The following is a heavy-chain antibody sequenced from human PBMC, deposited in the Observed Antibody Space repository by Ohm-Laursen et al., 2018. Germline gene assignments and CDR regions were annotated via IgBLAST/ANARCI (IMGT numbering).Heavy chain of an antibody. CDR1: GFTFDDYA. CDR3: ARGGVGYCSSTSCYMAEYFQH. D-gene: IGHD2-2*03. J-gene: IGHJ1*01. V-gene: IGHV3-21*01. CDR2: ISSSSSYI. Sequence: GSLRLSCTASGFTFDDYAMHWVRQAPGKGLEWVSSISSSSSYIYYADSVKGRFTISRDNAKNSLYLQMNSLRAEDTAVYYCARGGVGYCSSTSCYMAEYFQHWGQGTLVTVSS.